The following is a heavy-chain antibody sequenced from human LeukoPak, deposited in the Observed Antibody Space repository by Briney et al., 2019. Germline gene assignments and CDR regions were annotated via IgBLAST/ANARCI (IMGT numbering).Heavy chain of an antibody. Sequence: PSQTLSLTCTVSGGSVSSYYLSWIRQPPGKGLEWIGYICYSGSTNYSPSLKSRVTISVDTSKNQFSLKLSSVTAADTAVYYCARGWRYFDSWGQGTLVTVSS. V-gene: IGHV4-59*08. D-gene: IGHD6-19*01. J-gene: IGHJ4*02. CDR1: GGSVSSYY. CDR2: ICYSGST. CDR3: ARGWRYFDS.